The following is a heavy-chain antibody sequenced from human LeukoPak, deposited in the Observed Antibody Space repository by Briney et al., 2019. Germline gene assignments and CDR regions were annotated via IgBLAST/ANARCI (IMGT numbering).Heavy chain of an antibody. CDR1: GGSISSSSYY. J-gene: IGHJ4*02. Sequence: SETLSLTCTVSGGSISSSSYYWGWIHQPPGKGLEWIGSIYYSGSTYYNPSLKSRVTISVDTSKNQFSLKLSSVTAADTAVYYCARRPSGGLRYFDWDYWGQGTLVTVSS. CDR2: IYYSGST. V-gene: IGHV4-39*01. CDR3: ARRPSGGLRYFDWDY. D-gene: IGHD3-9*01.